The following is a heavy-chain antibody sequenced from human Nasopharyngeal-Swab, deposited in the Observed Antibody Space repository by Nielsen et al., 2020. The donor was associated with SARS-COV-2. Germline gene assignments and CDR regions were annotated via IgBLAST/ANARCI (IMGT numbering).Heavy chain of an antibody. CDR2: ISAYNGNT. J-gene: IGHJ6*02. Sequence: AAVKVSCKASGYTFTSYGSSWVRQAPGQGLEGMGWISAYNGNTNYAQKLQGRVTMTTDTSTSTAYMELRSLRSDDTAVYYCARAGYDYGWGAMLSAPRYGMDVWGQGTTVTVSS. CDR1: GYTFTSYG. D-gene: IGHD3-16*01. V-gene: IGHV1-18*01. CDR3: ARAGYDYGWGAMLSAPRYGMDV.